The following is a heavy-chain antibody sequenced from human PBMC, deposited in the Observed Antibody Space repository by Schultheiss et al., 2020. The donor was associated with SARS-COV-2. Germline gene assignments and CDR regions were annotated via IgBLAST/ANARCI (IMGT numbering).Heavy chain of an antibody. Sequence: GGSLRLSCAASGFTFSSYWMSWVRQAPGQGLEWMGWISAYNGNTNYAQKLQGRVTMTTDTSTSTAYMEVRSLRSDDTAVYYCVREYFDSSGYYTDYWGQGTLVTVSS. D-gene: IGHD3-22*01. CDR3: VREYFDSSGYYTDY. J-gene: IGHJ4*02. V-gene: IGHV1-18*01. CDR2: ISAYNGNT. CDR1: GFTFSSYW.